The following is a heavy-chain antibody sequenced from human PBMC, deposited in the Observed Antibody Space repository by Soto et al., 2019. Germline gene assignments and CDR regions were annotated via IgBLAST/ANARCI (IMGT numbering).Heavy chain of an antibody. CDR2: IYYSGST. J-gene: IGHJ6*02. Sequence: SETLSLTCTVSGGSISSYYWSWIRQPPGKGLEWIGYIYYSGSTNYNPSLKSRVTISVDTSKNQFSLKLSSVTAADTAVYYCARDGRIAAADTRYYYYGMDVWGQGTTVTVSS. CDR3: ARDGRIAAADTRYYYYGMDV. V-gene: IGHV4-59*01. CDR1: GGSISSYY. D-gene: IGHD6-13*01.